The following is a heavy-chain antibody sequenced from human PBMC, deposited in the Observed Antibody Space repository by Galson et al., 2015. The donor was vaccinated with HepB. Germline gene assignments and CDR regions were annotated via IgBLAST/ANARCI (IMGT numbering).Heavy chain of an antibody. CDR3: AYGSDV. V-gene: IGHV6-1*01. Sequence: CAISGDSVTSNSAVWNWIRQSPSRGLEWLGRTYFRAKWHTDYEISVKSRINIYADISQNQFSLQLSSVTSDDTAVYYCAYGSDVWGQGTTVIVSS. CDR1: GDSVTSNSAV. CDR2: TYFRAKWHT. D-gene: IGHD4-17*01. J-gene: IGHJ6*02.